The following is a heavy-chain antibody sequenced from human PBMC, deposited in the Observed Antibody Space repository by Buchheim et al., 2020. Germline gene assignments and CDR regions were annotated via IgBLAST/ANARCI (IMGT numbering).Heavy chain of an antibody. CDR2: IYSGGST. V-gene: IGHV3-66*01. CDR1: GFTVRSNY. CDR3: ARDRSYALDV. Sequence: EVQLVESGGGLVQPGGSLRLSCAASGFTVRSNYMSWVRQAPGKGLEWVSVIYSGGSTYYADSVKGRFTISRDNAKNTVYLEMNSLRVEDTAVYYCARDRSYALDVWGQGTT. J-gene: IGHJ6*02.